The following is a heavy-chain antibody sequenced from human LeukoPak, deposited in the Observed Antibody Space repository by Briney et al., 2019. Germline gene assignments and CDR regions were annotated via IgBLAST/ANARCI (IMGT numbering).Heavy chain of an antibody. CDR3: ARAPYCSSTSCYPGGYLDYYYYYMDV. CDR1: GYTFTSYG. CDR2: ISAYNGNT. V-gene: IGHV1-18*01. J-gene: IGHJ6*03. D-gene: IGHD2-2*01. Sequence: GASVKVSCKASGYTFTSYGISWVRQAPGQGLEWMGWISAYNGNTNYAQKLQGRVTMTTDTSTSTAYMELRSLRSDDTAVYYCARAPYCSSTSCYPGGYLDYYYYYMDVWGKGTTVTVSS.